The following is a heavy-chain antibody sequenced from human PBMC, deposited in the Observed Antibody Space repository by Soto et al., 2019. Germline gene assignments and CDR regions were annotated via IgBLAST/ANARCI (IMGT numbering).Heavy chain of an antibody. CDR2: INSDGSST. V-gene: IGHV3-74*01. CDR3: ARVPLPASYYYYGMDV. Sequence: EVQLVESGGGLVQPGGSLRLSCAASGFTFSSYWMHWVRQAPGKGLVWVSRINSDGSSTSYADSVKGRFTISRDNAKNTLYLQMNSLRADDTAVYYCARVPLPASYYYYGMDVWGQGTTVTVSS. J-gene: IGHJ6*02. CDR1: GFTFSSYW.